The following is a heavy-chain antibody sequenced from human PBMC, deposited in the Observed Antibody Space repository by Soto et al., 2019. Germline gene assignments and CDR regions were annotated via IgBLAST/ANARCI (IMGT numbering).Heavy chain of an antibody. V-gene: IGHV3-23*01. D-gene: IGHD2-15*01. CDR3: AKCDIVVPPAYYMDV. CDR2: ISGSGGAT. J-gene: IGHJ6*03. CDR1: GFTFSTYA. Sequence: EIQLLESGGALVQPGGSLRLSCAASGFTFSTYAMSWVRQAPGKGLEWVSLISGSGGATYYEDSGKGRLTISRESYKNTLYLQMHSLRAEDTAIYYCAKCDIVVPPAYYMDVWGRGTTVTVS.